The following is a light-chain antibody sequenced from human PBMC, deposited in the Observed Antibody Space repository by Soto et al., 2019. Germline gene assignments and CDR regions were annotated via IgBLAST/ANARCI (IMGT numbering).Light chain of an antibody. CDR2: DNN. J-gene: IGLJ2*01. CDR3: QSYDSSLTALV. CDR1: SSDIGAAYG. Sequence: QSVLTQPPSVSGSPGRRVTISCTGTSSDIGAAYGVHWYQQLPGTAPKLLIYDNNNRPSGVPDRFSGSQSGTSASLAITGLQAEDEADYYCQSYDSSLTALVFGGGTQLTVL. V-gene: IGLV1-40*01.